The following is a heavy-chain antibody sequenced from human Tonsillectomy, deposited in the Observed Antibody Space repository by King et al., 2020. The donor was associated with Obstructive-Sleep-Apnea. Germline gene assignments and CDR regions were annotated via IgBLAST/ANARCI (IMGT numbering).Heavy chain of an antibody. J-gene: IGHJ6*02. CDR1: GFTFSGSA. V-gene: IGHV3-73*02. Sequence: VQLVESGGGLVQPGGSLKLSCAASGFTFSGSAMHWVRQASGKGLEWVGRIRSKANTYATEYVASVKGRFTISRDDSKNTVYLQMNSLKIEDTAVYYCAKGMADPSYYFYGMDVWGQGTTVTVSS. D-gene: IGHD5-24*01. CDR3: AKGMADPSYYFYGMDV. CDR2: IRSKANTYAT.